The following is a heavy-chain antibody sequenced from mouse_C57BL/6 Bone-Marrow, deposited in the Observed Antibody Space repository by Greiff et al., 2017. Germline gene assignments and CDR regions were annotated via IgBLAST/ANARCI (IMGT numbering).Heavy chain of an antibody. V-gene: IGHV1-81*01. J-gene: IGHJ2*01. CDR3: GSSGYVRGDY. CDR1: GYTFTSYG. D-gene: IGHD3-2*02. Sequence: QVQLQQSGAELARPGASVKLSCKASGYTFTSYGISWVKQRTGQGLEWIGEIYPRSGNTYYNEKFKGKATLTADKSSSTAYMELRSLTSEDAAVYFCGSSGYVRGDYWGQGTTRTVSS. CDR2: IYPRSGNT.